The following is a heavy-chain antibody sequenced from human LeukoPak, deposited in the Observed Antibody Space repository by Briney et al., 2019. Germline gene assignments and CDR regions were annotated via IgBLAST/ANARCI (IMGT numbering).Heavy chain of an antibody. CDR3: ARAVDKRTGYYMDF. CDR2: ILYDGSKK. D-gene: IGHD3-22*01. Sequence: GGSLRLSCAASGFTFSHHGVHWVRQAPGKCLEWVAIILYDGSKKYYVDSVKGRFTISRDNSKNALSLQMNSLRAEDTAMYYCARAVDKRTGYYMDFWGQGTLVTVSS. J-gene: IGHJ4*02. CDR1: GFTFSHHG. V-gene: IGHV3-30*02.